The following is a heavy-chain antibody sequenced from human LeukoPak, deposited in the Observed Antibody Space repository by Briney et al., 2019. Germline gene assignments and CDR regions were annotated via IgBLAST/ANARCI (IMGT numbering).Heavy chain of an antibody. CDR1: GGSFSGYY. V-gene: IGHV4-34*01. J-gene: IGHJ3*02. Sequence: SETLSLTCAVYGGSFSGYYWSWIRQPPGKGLEWVGEINHSGSTNYNPSLKRRVTISVDTSKNQFSLKLSSVTAADTAVYYCAREPNWGFDAFDIWGQGTMVTVSS. D-gene: IGHD7-27*01. CDR3: AREPNWGFDAFDI. CDR2: INHSGST.